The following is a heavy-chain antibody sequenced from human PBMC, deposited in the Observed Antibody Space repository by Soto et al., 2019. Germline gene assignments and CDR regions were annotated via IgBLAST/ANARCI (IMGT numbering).Heavy chain of an antibody. V-gene: IGHV4-59*01. CDR2: ISYSGST. J-gene: IGHJ6*02. CDR1: GGSISSYY. D-gene: IGHD6-13*01. Sequence: SETLSLTCTVSGGSISSYYWSWIRQPPGKGPEWIGYISYSGSTNYNPSLKSRVTISVETSKNQFSLKLSSVTAADTAVYYCAREGVSSSWYYYYAMDVWGQGTTVTVSS. CDR3: AREGVSSSWYYYYAMDV.